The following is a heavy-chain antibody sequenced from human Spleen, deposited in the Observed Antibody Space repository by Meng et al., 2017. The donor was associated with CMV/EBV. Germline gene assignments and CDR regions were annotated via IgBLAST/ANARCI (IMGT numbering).Heavy chain of an antibody. J-gene: IGHJ4*02. D-gene: IGHD5-24*01. Sequence: SVKVSCKVSGDTFSYPGFSWMRQAPGQGLEWMGGVIPILGTITLAQKFQGRVTITTDESTSTAYMELNSLTSDDTAVYYCAIPRNGYNYYFAHWGQGTLVTVSS. CDR2: VIPILGTI. V-gene: IGHV1-69*05. CDR3: AIPRNGYNYYFAH. CDR1: GDTFSYPG.